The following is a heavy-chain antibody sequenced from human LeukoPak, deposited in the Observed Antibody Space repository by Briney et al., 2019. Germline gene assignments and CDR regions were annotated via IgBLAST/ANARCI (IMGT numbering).Heavy chain of an antibody. CDR3: ARVGSGYDFDAFGI. Sequence: ASVKVSCKASGYTFTSYDINWVRQATGQGLEWMGWMNPNSGNTGYAQKFQGRVTITRNTSISTAYMELSSLRSEDTAVYYCARVGSGYDFDAFGIWGQGTMVTVSS. V-gene: IGHV1-8*01. CDR2: MNPNSGNT. D-gene: IGHD5-12*01. J-gene: IGHJ3*02. CDR1: GYTFTSYD.